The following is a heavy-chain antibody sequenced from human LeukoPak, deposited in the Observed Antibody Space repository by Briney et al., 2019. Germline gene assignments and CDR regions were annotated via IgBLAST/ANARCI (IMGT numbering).Heavy chain of an antibody. D-gene: IGHD3-22*01. CDR1: GFTFSDYY. Sequence: TGGSLRLSCAASGFTFSDYYMSWIRQAPGKGLEWVSYISSSGSTIYYADSVKGRFTISRHNSKNTLYLQMNSLRAEDTAVHYCARGSTMIRDWGQGTLVTVSS. V-gene: IGHV3-11*01. CDR3: ARGSTMIRD. J-gene: IGHJ4*02. CDR2: ISSSGSTI.